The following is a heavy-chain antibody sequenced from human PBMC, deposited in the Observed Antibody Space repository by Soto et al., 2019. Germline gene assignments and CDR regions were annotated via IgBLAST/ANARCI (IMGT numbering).Heavy chain of an antibody. J-gene: IGHJ4*02. D-gene: IGHD2-15*01. CDR1: GYTFTSYY. CDR2: INPSGGST. Sequence: ASVKVSCKASGYTFTSYYMHWVRQAPGQGLEWMGIINPSGGSTSYAQKFQGRVTMTRDTSTSTVYMELSSLRSEDTAVYYCGRDRRKMVVVVTYNFDYGGQGPLATVPS. CDR3: GRDRRKMVVVVTYNFDY. V-gene: IGHV1-46*03.